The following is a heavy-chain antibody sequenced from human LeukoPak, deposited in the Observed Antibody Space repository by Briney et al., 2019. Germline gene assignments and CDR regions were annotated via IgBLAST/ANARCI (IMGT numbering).Heavy chain of an antibody. V-gene: IGHV3-23*01. J-gene: IGHJ4*02. CDR1: GFTFSSYA. CDR3: ASLSGSITIFRVVIMGPYFDY. CDR2: ISGSGGST. Sequence: GSLRLSCAASGFTFSSYAMSWVRQAPGKGLEWVSAISGSGGSTYYADSVKGRFTISRDNSKNTLYLQMNSLRAEDTAVYYCASLSGSITIFRVVIMGPYFDYWGQGTLVTVSS. D-gene: IGHD3-3*01.